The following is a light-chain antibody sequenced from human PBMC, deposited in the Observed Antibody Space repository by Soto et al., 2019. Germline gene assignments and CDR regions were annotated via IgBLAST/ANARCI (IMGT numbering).Light chain of an antibody. CDR1: KSIDTF. CDR3: QQTYSTPPLT. Sequence: DILMTQSPFSLAASVGDRVTVSCRSSKSIDTFLNWYRHKPGKAPELLIFGASRLHSGVPSRFSGGRSGTEVTLNISSLQHEDFAAYYCQQTYSTPPLTFGRGTKVEI. J-gene: IGKJ4*02. CDR2: GAS. V-gene: IGKV1-39*01.